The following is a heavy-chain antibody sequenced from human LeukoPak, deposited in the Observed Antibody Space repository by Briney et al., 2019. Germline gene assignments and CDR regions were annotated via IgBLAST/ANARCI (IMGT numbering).Heavy chain of an antibody. CDR2: ISGSGTIA. CDR3: AKWGGIGRGYFDY. V-gene: IGHV3-23*01. CDR1: GFTFSTYA. D-gene: IGHD3-10*01. Sequence: NPAGSLRLSCSASGFTFSTYAMAWVRQAPGKGLEWVSCISGSGTIAYYGDSVKGRIIVSRDNCKHTTYLQMDRLRAEHTAIYYCAKWGGIGRGYFDYWGQGTLVTVSS. J-gene: IGHJ4*02.